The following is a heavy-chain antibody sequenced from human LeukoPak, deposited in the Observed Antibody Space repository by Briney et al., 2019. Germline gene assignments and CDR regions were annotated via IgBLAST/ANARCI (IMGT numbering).Heavy chain of an antibody. Sequence: SQTLSLTCTVSGGSISSGDYYWSWIHQPPGKGLEWIGYIYYSGSTYYNPSLKSRVTISVDTSKNQFSLKLSSVTAADTAVYYCARHSSCSSTSCYHIPDSPWGQGTLVTVSS. CDR2: IYYSGST. V-gene: IGHV4-30-4*01. J-gene: IGHJ4*02. CDR3: ARHSSCSSTSCYHIPDSP. D-gene: IGHD2-2*01. CDR1: GGSISSGDYY.